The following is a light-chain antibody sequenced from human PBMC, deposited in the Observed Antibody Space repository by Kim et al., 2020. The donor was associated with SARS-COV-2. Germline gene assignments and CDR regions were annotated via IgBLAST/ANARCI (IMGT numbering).Light chain of an antibody. CDR1: QYVGSSK. V-gene: IGKV3-15*01. J-gene: IGKJ1*01. CDR2: GAS. Sequence: VSPGDRATLSCRASQYVGSSKLAGYQQKPGQVPRLLIYGASTRATGIPARFSGSGSGTEFTLTISSLQSEDFAVYYCQQYSNWRTFGQGTKVDIK. CDR3: QQYSNWRT.